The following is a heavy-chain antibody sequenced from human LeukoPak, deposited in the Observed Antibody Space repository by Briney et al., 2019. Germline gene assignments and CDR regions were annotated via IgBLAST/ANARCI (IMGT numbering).Heavy chain of an antibody. D-gene: IGHD3-3*01. J-gene: IGHJ4*02. Sequence: GGSLRLSCAASGFXFSSYEIIWVRQAPGKGLEWVSYITSSGTSIYYADSVKGRFTLSRDNTKNSLYLQMNSLRAEDTAVYYCARVRPTIFGVIIEPYFDYWGQGTLVTVSS. CDR3: ARVRPTIFGVIIEPYFDY. CDR2: ITSSGTSI. CDR1: GFXFSSYE. V-gene: IGHV3-48*03.